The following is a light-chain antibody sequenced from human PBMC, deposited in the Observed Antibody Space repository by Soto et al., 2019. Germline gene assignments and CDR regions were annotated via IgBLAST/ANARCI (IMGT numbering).Light chain of an antibody. CDR3: QPYNNWPSIT. V-gene: IGKV3-15*01. CDR1: QSVSSN. Sequence: EIVLSQSPATLSVSPGERATLSCRARQSVSSNLAWYQQRPGQAPRLLIYGASTRATGIPARFSGSGSVTEFTLTISSLQSEDIAVYYCQPYNNWPSITFGQGTRLEIK. CDR2: GAS. J-gene: IGKJ5*01.